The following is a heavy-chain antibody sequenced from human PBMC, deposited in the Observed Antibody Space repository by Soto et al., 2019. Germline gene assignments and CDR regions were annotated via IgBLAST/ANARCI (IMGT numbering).Heavy chain of an antibody. D-gene: IGHD6-6*01. CDR1: GGSISTNNFY. J-gene: IGHJ4*02. Sequence: SETLSLTCTVSGGSISTNNFYWDWIRQPPGKGLEYIGSIYYTGSTYYTPSLKSRFTISVDTSKNQFSLKVNSVTAADTAMYYCVRHRGGSSNFDFWGPGTLVTVSS. CDR3: VRHRGGSSNFDF. V-gene: IGHV4-39*01. CDR2: IYYTGST.